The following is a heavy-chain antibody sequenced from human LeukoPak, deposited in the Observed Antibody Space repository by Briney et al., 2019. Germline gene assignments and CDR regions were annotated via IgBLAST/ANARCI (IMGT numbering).Heavy chain of an antibody. Sequence: SETLSLTCTVSGGSISSSSYYWGWIRQPPGKGLEWIGSIYYSGSTYYNPSLKSRVTISVDTSKNQFSLKLSSVTAADTAVYYCARDRGSGWYGRAFDIWGQGTMVTVSS. V-gene: IGHV4-39*07. D-gene: IGHD6-19*01. CDR3: ARDRGSGWYGRAFDI. CDR2: IYYSGST. J-gene: IGHJ3*02. CDR1: GGSISSSSYY.